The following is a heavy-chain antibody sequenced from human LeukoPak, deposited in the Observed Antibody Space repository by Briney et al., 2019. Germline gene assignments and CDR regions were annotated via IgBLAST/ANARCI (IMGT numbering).Heavy chain of an antibody. CDR2: ISYDGSNK. CDR1: GFTFSSYA. CDR3: VRDAAYSAFNM. V-gene: IGHV3-30-3*01. D-gene: IGHD4-11*01. Sequence: AGGSLRLSCAASGFTFSSYAMHWVRQAPGKGLEWVAVISYDGSNKYYADSVKGRFTISRDNSKNTLYLQMNSLRAEDTAVYYCVRDAAYSAFNMWGQGTMVTVSS. J-gene: IGHJ3*02.